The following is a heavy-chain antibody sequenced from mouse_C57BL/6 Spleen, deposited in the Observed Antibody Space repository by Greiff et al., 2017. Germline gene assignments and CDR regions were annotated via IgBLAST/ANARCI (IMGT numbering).Heavy chain of an antibody. CDR3: ARDNHYDYDAMDY. V-gene: IGHV5-4*01. J-gene: IGHJ4*01. CDR1: GFTFSSYA. Sequence: EVKLVESGGGLVKPGGSLKLSCAASGFTFSSYAMSWVRQTPEKRLEWVATISDGGSYTYYPDNVKGRFTISRDNAKNNLYLQMSHLKSEDTAMYYCARDNHYDYDAMDYWGQGTSVTVSS. D-gene: IGHD1-1*02. CDR2: ISDGGSYT.